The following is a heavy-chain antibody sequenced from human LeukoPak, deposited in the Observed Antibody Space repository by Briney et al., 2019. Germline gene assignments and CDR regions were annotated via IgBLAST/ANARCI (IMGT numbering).Heavy chain of an antibody. D-gene: IGHD5-12*01. CDR3: ARGYSGYDDAFDI. CDR1: GGSFSGYY. J-gene: IGHJ3*02. V-gene: IGHV4-34*01. CDR2: INHSGST. Sequence: SETLSLTCAVYGGSFSGYYWSWIRQPPGKGLEWIGEINHSGSTNYNPSLKSRVTISVDTSKSQFSLKLSSVTAADTAVYYCARGYSGYDDAFDIWGQGTMVTVSS.